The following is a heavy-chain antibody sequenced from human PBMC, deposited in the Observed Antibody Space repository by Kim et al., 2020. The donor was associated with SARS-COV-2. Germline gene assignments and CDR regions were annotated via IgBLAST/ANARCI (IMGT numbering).Heavy chain of an antibody. Sequence: ASVKVSCKASGYTFTGYYMHWVRQAPGQGLEWMGWINPNSGGTNYAQKFQGRVTMTRDTSISTAYMELSRLRSDDTAVYYCARDLHSSSSGVDYWGQGTLVTVSS. CDR1: GYTFTGYY. CDR2: INPNSGGT. V-gene: IGHV1-2*02. CDR3: ARDLHSSSSGVDY. J-gene: IGHJ4*02. D-gene: IGHD6-6*01.